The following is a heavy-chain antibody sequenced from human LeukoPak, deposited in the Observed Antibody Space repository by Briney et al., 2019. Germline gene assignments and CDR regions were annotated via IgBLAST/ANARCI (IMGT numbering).Heavy chain of an antibody. D-gene: IGHD1-26*01. V-gene: IGHV4-34*01. CDR2: INHSGST. J-gene: IGHJ4*02. CDR1: GGSFSGYY. CDR3: AREGAGAHYFDY. Sequence: SETLSLTCAVYGGSFSGYYWSWIRQPPGKGLEWIGEINHSGSTNYNPSLKSRVTISVDMSKNKLSLKLSSVTAADTAVYYCAREGAGAHYFDYWGQGTLVTVSS.